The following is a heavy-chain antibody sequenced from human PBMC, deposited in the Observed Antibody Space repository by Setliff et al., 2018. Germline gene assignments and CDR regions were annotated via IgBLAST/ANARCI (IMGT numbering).Heavy chain of an antibody. J-gene: IGHJ5*02. V-gene: IGHV4-61*09. Sequence: SETLSLTCSVSGASISSGSNYWSWIRQPAGKGVEWIGHILSSGGTNYNPSLKNRVSISLDTSKNQFSLNLDSVTAADTAVYFCARDTPHDPVSSNWYRNWFDPWGQGILGTVSS. CDR1: GASISSGSNY. CDR2: ILSSGGT. D-gene: IGHD6-13*01. CDR3: ARDTPHDPVSSNWYRNWFDP.